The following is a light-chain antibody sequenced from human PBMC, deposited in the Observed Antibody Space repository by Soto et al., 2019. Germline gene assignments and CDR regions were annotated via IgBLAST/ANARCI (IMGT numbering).Light chain of an antibody. CDR2: GAS. Sequence: DIVLTQSPGTLSLSPGDRATLSCWASQSVSGNSLAWYQQKGGQAPRLLIYGASQRAPGNPDRFSGTGSGTAFTLTIGSLESEDFAMYYCHHYGHPGTFGGGTKVEIK. J-gene: IGKJ4*01. CDR3: HHYGHPGT. CDR1: QSVSGNS. V-gene: IGKV3-20*01.